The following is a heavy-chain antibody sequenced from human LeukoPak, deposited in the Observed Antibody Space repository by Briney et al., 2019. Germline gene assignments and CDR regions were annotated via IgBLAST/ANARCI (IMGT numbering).Heavy chain of an antibody. D-gene: IGHD6-19*01. V-gene: IGHV1-46*01. CDR1: GYTFTSYY. J-gene: IGHJ4*02. Sequence: ASVKVSCKASGYTFTSYYIHWGRQAPGQGLEWMGIINPSGGSTSYAQKFQGRVTMTRDTPTSTVYMELSSLRSEDTAVYYCAREDSSGWYVFDYWGQGTLVTVSS. CDR2: INPSGGST. CDR3: AREDSSGWYVFDY.